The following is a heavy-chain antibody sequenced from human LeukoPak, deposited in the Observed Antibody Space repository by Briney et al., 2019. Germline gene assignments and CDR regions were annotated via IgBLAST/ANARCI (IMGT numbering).Heavy chain of an antibody. Sequence: SETLSLTCTVSGGSITSSSYYWGWIRQPPGKGLEWIGSVYYSGNTYYNSSLRSRVTISVDTSKNQFSLKLSSVTAADTAVYYCAMYSSGYPDYWGQGTLVTVSS. D-gene: IGHD3-22*01. CDR1: GGSITSSSYY. V-gene: IGHV4-39*07. J-gene: IGHJ4*02. CDR2: VYYSGNT. CDR3: AMYSSGYPDY.